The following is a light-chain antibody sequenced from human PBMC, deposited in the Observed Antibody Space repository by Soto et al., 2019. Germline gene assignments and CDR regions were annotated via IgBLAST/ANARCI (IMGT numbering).Light chain of an antibody. CDR3: QQRGQWPPIT. CDR2: DAS. J-gene: IGKJ5*01. Sequence: EIVVTRSPATLSLRPAERATLSCRASQDISTYLAWYQKKPGQAPRLLXYDASNRATGIPGRFRGSGYGTDLTLTISSLETEYFAAYYCQQRGQWPPITFGQGTRLEI. V-gene: IGKV3-11*01. CDR1: QDISTY.